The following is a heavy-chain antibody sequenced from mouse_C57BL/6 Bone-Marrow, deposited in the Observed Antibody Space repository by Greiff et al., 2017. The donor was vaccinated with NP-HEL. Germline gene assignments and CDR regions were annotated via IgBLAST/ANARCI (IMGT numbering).Heavy chain of an antibody. CDR1: GFNIKDDY. V-gene: IGHV14-4*01. CDR3: TTYSHGGY. CDR2: IDPENGDT. D-gene: IGHD2-12*01. J-gene: IGHJ2*01. Sequence: EVKLQESGAELVRPGASVKLSCTASGFNIKDDYMHWVKQRPEQGLEWIGWIDPENGDTEYASKFQGKATITADTSSNTAYLQLSSLTSEDTAVYYCTTYSHGGYWGQGTTLTVSS.